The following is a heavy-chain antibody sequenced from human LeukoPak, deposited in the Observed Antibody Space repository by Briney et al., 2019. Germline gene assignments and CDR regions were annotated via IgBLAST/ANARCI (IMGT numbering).Heavy chain of an antibody. J-gene: IGHJ4*02. CDR3: AKDLDYYDSTAHLDY. CDR2: IWAGGGAT. Sequence: GGSLRLSCVASGFTFSSYGMSWVRQAPGKGLEWVSAIWAGGGATYYADSVKGRFTISRDNSKNTLYLQMNSLRAEDTAVYYCAKDLDYYDSTAHLDYWGQGTLVTVSS. V-gene: IGHV3-23*01. CDR1: GFTFSSYG. D-gene: IGHD3-22*01.